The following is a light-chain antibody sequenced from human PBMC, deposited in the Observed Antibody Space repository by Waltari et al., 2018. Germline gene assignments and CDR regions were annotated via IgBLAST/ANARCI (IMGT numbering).Light chain of an antibody. CDR2: GNN. CDR3: QSYDSSLSGAWV. CDR1: SSNIGAGYD. Sequence: QSVLTQPPSVSGAPGQRVTISCTGSSSNIGAGYDVHWFQQLPGTAPKLLIYGNNNRPSGVPDGFAGSKSGTSASLAISGLQAEDEADYHCQSYDSSLSGAWVFGGGTKLTVL. V-gene: IGLV1-40*01. J-gene: IGLJ3*02.